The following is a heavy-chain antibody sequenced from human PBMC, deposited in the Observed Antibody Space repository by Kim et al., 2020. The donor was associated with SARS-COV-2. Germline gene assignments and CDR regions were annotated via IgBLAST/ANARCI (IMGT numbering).Heavy chain of an antibody. CDR3: ATGPPYCSSTSCGWFDP. J-gene: IGHJ5*02. Sequence: ASVKVSCKVSGYTLTELSMHWVRQAPGKGLEWMGGFDPEDGETIYAQKFQGRVTMTEDTSTDTAYMELSSLRSEDTAVYYCATGPPYCSSTSCGWFDPWGQGTLVTGSS. CDR1: GYTLTELS. D-gene: IGHD2-2*01. CDR2: FDPEDGET. V-gene: IGHV1-24*01.